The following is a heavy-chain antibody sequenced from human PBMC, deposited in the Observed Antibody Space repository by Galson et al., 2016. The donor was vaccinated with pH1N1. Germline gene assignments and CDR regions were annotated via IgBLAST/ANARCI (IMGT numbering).Heavy chain of an antibody. CDR1: GGTFRSNA. V-gene: IGHV1-69*13. Sequence: SVKVSCKASGGTFRSNAISWVRQAPGQGLEWMGGIIAIFRTANYARKFQDRVTITADEFMTSAYMDLSSLTSEDTAVYYCATHRGYHIRDNPDYWGQGTTVIVSS. J-gene: IGHJ4*03. CDR3: ATHRGYHIRDNPDY. CDR2: IIAIFRTA. D-gene: IGHD3-3*01.